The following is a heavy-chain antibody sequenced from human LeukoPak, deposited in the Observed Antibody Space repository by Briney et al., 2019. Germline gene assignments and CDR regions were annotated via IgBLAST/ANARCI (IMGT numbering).Heavy chain of an antibody. CDR3: ARDLHDYGDYGIDY. J-gene: IGHJ4*02. CDR2: ISASGSAT. Sequence: GGSLRLSCAASGFIFSNYGMNWVRQAPGKGLEWVAAISASGSATSYADSVRGRFTISRDNSKSTTYLQMNSLRAEDTAVYYCARDLHDYGDYGIDYWGQGTLVTVSS. CDR1: GFIFSNYG. V-gene: IGHV3-23*01. D-gene: IGHD4-17*01.